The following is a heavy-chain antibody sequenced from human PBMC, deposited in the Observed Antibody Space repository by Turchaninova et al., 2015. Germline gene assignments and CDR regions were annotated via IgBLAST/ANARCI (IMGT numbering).Heavy chain of an antibody. J-gene: IGHJ4*02. Sequence: EVQLVESGGDLVKPGGSLRISCAASGFTFSDAWMSWVRQAPGKGLEGIGRIKSRSLCRKPYYIMPVQGRFKISRDDSKNTVFLQMNSLKVEDTGLYYCTTEGRDWGQGTLVTVSS. CDR3: TTEGRD. V-gene: IGHV3-15*01. CDR2: IKSRSLCRKP. CDR1: GFTFSDAW.